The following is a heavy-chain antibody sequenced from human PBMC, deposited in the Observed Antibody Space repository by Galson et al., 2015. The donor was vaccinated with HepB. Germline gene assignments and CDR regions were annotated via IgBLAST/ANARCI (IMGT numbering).Heavy chain of an antibody. Sequence: SVKVSCKASGYTFTDYAMNWVRQAPGHGLEWMGWINTNTGNPTYAQGFMGRFVFSLDTSVSTAYLQINSLEAEDSGIYYCARGPLSAWTHGWFDPWGQGTLVTVSS. J-gene: IGHJ5*02. CDR3: ARGPLSAWTHGWFDP. D-gene: IGHD1-1*01. CDR1: GYTFTDYA. CDR2: INTNTGNP. V-gene: IGHV7-4-1*02.